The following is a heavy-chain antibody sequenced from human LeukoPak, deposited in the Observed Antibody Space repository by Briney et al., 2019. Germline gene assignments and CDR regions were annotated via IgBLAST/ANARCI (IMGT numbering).Heavy chain of an antibody. CDR2: FYPEEGET. CDR1: VYTLTELS. Sequence: ASVNVSCKVSVYTLTELSMHWVRQAPGKGLEGMEGFYPEEGETIYAQQFQGSDTMTEDTSTDTAYRERSSLRSEDTALCYCATLPHITISRGVFFEPWGQGPLVRVSS. CDR3: ATLPHITISRGVFFEP. J-gene: IGHJ5*02. D-gene: IGHD3-10*01. V-gene: IGHV1-24*01.